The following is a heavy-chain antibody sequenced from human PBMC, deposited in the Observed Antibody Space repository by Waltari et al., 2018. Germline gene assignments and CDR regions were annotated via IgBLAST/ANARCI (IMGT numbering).Heavy chain of an antibody. V-gene: IGHV4-59*11. CDR2: IYYSGST. CDR1: GGSISSHY. J-gene: IGHJ5*02. CDR3: ARLPTGDYGALNWFDP. D-gene: IGHD4-17*01. Sequence: QVQLQESGPGLVKPSETLSLTCTVSGGSISSHYWSWIRQPPGKGLEWIGYIYYSGSTNYNPSLKSRVTISVDTSKNQFSLKLSSVTAADTAVYYCARLPTGDYGALNWFDPWGQGTLVIVSS.